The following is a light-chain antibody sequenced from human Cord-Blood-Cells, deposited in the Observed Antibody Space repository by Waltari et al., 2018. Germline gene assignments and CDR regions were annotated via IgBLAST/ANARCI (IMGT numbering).Light chain of an antibody. CDR2: GAS. CDR1: QSVSSSY. Sequence: EIVLTQSPGTLSLSPGERATLSCRASQSVSSSYLAWYQQKPGQAHRLLIYGASSRATGIPDRFSGSGSGTDFTLTISRLEPEDFAVYYCQQYGSSPGFGQGTKLEIK. V-gene: IGKV3-20*01. J-gene: IGKJ2*03. CDR3: QQYGSSPG.